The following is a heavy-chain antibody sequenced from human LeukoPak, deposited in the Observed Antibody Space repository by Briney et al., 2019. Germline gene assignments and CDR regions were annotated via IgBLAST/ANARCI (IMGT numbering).Heavy chain of an antibody. D-gene: IGHD3-10*01. Sequence: SVKVSCKASEGTFSSYAISWVRQAPGQGLEWMGGIIPLFGTANYAQKFLGRVTITADESTSTTYMELSSLKSGDTAVYYCAREWAGYGSGSYYYYWGQGTLVTVSS. CDR1: EGTFSSYA. CDR2: IIPLFGTA. CDR3: AREWAGYGSGSYYYY. J-gene: IGHJ4*02. V-gene: IGHV1-69*01.